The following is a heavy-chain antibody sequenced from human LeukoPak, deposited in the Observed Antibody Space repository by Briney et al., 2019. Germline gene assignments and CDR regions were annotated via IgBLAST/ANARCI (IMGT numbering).Heavy chain of an antibody. D-gene: IGHD6-6*01. CDR1: GGSISSSSYY. Sequence: PSETLSLTCTVSGGSISSSSYYWGWIRQPPGKGLEWIGYIYYSGSTYYNPSLKSRVTISVDTSKNQFSLKLSSVTAADTAVYYCARKRSSSSGGPFDYWGQGTLVTVSS. CDR3: ARKRSSSSGGPFDY. V-gene: IGHV4-31*03. J-gene: IGHJ4*02. CDR2: IYYSGST.